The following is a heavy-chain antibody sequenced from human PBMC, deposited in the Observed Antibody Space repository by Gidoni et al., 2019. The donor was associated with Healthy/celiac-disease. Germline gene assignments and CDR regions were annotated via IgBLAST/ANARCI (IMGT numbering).Heavy chain of an antibody. J-gene: IGHJ5*02. Sequence: QVQLVQSGAEVKKPGASVKVSCKASGYTFTSYAMHWVRQAPGQRLEWMGWINAGNGNTKYSQKFQGRVTITRDTSASTAYMELSSLRSEDTAVYYCARTTLKYSPYSGYDFGWFDPWGQGTLVTVSS. CDR2: INAGNGNT. CDR1: GYTFTSYA. CDR3: ARTTLKYSPYSGYDFGWFDP. D-gene: IGHD5-12*01. V-gene: IGHV1-3*01.